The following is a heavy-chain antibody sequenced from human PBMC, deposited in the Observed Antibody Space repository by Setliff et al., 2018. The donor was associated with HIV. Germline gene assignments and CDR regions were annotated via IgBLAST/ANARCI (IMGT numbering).Heavy chain of an antibody. D-gene: IGHD6-19*01. CDR2: IKQDESEM. V-gene: IGHV3-7*01. J-gene: IGHJ4*02. CDR3: TRDFSRAVAVFEK. CDR1: GFTFSNAW. Sequence: GGSLRLSCAASGFTFSNAWMNWVRQAPGKGLEWVATIKQDESEMQYVDSVKGRFTISRDNAKNTLYLQVNSLRPEDTAVYYCTRDFSRAVAVFEKWGPGTQVTVSS.